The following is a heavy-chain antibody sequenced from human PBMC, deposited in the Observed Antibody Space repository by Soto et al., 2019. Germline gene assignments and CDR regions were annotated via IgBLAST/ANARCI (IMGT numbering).Heavy chain of an antibody. CDR2: ISSSSGTM. V-gene: IGHV3-48*03. CDR3: AGGGFDY. D-gene: IGHD2-15*01. J-gene: IGHJ4*02. CDR1: GFIFSGSE. Sequence: GGSLRLCCAASGFIFSGSEMNWVRQAPWKGLEWVSSISSSSGTMYYADSVKGRFSISRDNAKNSLYLQMNSLRAEDTAVYYCAGGGFDYWGQGTLVTVSS.